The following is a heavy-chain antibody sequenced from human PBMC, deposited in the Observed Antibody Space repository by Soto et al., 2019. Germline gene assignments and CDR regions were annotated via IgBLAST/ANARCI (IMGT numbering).Heavy chain of an antibody. CDR3: AREQGGGEQLVLAY. CDR2: IYSGGST. Sequence: EVQLVESGGGLIQPGGSLRLSCAASGFTVSSNYMSWVRQAPGKGLEWVSVIYSGGSTYYADSVKGRFTISRDNSKNTLYLKMNSLRAADTAVYDCAREQGGGEQLVLAYWGQGTLVTVSS. J-gene: IGHJ4*02. CDR1: GFTVSSNY. D-gene: IGHD6-13*01. V-gene: IGHV3-53*01.